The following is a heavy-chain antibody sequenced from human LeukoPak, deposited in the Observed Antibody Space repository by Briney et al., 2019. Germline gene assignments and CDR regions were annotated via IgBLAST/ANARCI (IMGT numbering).Heavy chain of an antibody. CDR1: GFTFSSYG. Sequence: GGSLRLSCAASGFTFSSYGITWVRQAPGKGLEWVSGITGSGENTYYADSVKGRFTISRDNSKNTLYLQMNSLRAEDTAVYYCAKDTHDYGDYKGEFDYWGQGTLVTVSS. D-gene: IGHD4-17*01. J-gene: IGHJ4*02. V-gene: IGHV3-23*01. CDR2: ITGSGENT. CDR3: AKDTHDYGDYKGEFDY.